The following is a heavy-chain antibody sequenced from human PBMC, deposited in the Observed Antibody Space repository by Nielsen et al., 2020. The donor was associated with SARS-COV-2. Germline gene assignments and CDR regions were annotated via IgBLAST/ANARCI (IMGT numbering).Heavy chain of an antibody. CDR2: ISYDGSNK. V-gene: IGHV3-30*04. D-gene: IGHD3-10*01. CDR3: VRHKEYYFDY. J-gene: IGHJ4*02. CDR1: GFTFSSYA. Sequence: GGSLRLSCAASGFTFSSYAMHWVRQAPGKGLEWVAVISYDGSNKYYADSVKGRFTISRDNSKNTLYLQMNSLRAEDTAVYYCVRHKEYYFDYWGQGTLVTVSS.